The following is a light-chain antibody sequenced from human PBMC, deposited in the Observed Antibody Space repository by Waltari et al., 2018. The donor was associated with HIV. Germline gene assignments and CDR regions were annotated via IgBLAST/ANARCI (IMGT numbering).Light chain of an antibody. Sequence: QSALTQPASVSGSPGQSITISCTGSSGDVGRYNLVSWYQQHPGKAPKLMIYEGINRPSGISNRFSGSKSGNTASLTISGLQAEDEADYYCCSYAGSSNWVFGGGTKLTVL. V-gene: IGLV2-23*01. CDR1: SGDVGRYNL. J-gene: IGLJ3*02. CDR3: CSYAGSSNWV. CDR2: EGI.